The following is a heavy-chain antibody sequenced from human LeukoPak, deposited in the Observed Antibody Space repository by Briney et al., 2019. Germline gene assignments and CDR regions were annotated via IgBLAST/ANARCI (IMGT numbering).Heavy chain of an antibody. Sequence: GASVKASCKASGYTFTSYDINWVRQATGQGLEWMGGIIPIFGTANYAQKFQGRVTITADKSTSTAYMELSSLRSEDTAVYYCAGGYDSSGYYTSRYYFDYWGQGTLVTVSS. CDR3: AGGYDSSGYYTSRYYFDY. J-gene: IGHJ4*02. CDR2: IIPIFGTA. V-gene: IGHV1-69*06. D-gene: IGHD3-22*01. CDR1: GYTFTSYD.